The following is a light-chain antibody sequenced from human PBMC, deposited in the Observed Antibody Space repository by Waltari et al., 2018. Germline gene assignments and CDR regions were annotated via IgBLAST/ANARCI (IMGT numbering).Light chain of an antibody. CDR2: SSS. CDR3: QQLNAYPLT. V-gene: IGKV1-9*01. Sequence: DIQLTQSPSFLSASVADSVTITCRASQGISSYLAWYQPKPGRAPKLLIYSSSTLKSGVPSRFSGSGSGTDFTLTISSLQPEDFATYYCQQLNAYPLTFGQGTKVEIK. J-gene: IGKJ1*01. CDR1: QGISSY.